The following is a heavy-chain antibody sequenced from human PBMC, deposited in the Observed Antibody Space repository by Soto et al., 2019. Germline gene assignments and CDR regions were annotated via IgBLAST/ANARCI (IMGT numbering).Heavy chain of an antibody. V-gene: IGHV1-69*08. D-gene: IGHD1-26*01. Sequence: QVQLVQAGAEVKKPGSSVKVSCKASGGTFSSYTISWVRQAPGQGLEWMGRIIPILGIANYAQKFQGRVTITADKSTSTAYMERSSLRSEDTAVYYCARDRGSGNGMDVWGQGTTVTVSS. CDR2: IIPILGIA. CDR1: GGTFSSYT. J-gene: IGHJ6*02. CDR3: ARDRGSGNGMDV.